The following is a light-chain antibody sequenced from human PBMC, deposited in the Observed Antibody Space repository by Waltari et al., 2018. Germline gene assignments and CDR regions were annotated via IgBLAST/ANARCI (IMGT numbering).Light chain of an antibody. CDR1: VLVKKY. CDR3: YSAADNSRV. V-gene: IGLV3-27*01. CDR2: RDR. Sequence: SFELRQPSSVSVSPGQTAKITCSGDVLVKKYGRWTQQKPGQAPVLVIFRDRERPPGIPERFSGSSSGTTVTLTITGVQVEDEADYYCYSAADNSRVFGGGTKLTVL. J-gene: IGLJ3*02.